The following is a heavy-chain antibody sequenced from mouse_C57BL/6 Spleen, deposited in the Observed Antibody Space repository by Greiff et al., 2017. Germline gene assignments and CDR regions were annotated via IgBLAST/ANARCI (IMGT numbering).Heavy chain of an antibody. CDR3: AREDYYYGSSYPSNLAY. CDR2: IYIGNGYT. J-gene: IGHJ3*01. V-gene: IGHV1-58*01. CDR1: GYTFTSYG. Sequence: VQLQQSGAELVRPGSSVKMSCKTSGYTFTSYGINWVKQRPGQGLEWIGYIYIGNGYTEYNEKFKGKATLTSDTSSRPAYMQLSSLTSEDSAIYFCAREDYYYGSSYPSNLAYWGQGTLVTVSA. D-gene: IGHD1-1*01.